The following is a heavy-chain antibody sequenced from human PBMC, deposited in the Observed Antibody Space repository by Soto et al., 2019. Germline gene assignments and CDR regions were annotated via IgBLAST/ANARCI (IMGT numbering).Heavy chain of an antibody. V-gene: IGHV4-4*07. CDR2: IYTSGST. Sequence: SETLSLTCTVSGGSISSYYWSWIRQPAGKGLEWIGCIYTSGSTNYNPSLKSRVTISVDTSKNQFSLKLSSVTAADTAVYYCARDNCGGDCYSGEGFDPWGQGALVTVSS. D-gene: IGHD2-21*02. CDR3: ARDNCGGDCYSGEGFDP. J-gene: IGHJ5*02. CDR1: GGSISSYY.